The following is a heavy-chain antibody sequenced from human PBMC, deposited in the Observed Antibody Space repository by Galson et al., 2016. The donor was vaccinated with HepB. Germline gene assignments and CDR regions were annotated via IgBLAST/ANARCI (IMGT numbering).Heavy chain of an antibody. CDR1: GFTFSRYA. CDR3: AKGYVGGRYLLSQFDY. CDR2: LSGSGAHT. V-gene: IGHV3-23*01. D-gene: IGHD3-16*02. J-gene: IGHJ4*02. Sequence: SLRLSCAASGFTFSRYAMTWVRQAPGKGLEWVSGLSGSGAHTYYADSVKGRFTISRDNSKNTRYLQMNSLRVEDTAVYYCAKGYVGGRYLLSQFDYWGQGALVTVSS.